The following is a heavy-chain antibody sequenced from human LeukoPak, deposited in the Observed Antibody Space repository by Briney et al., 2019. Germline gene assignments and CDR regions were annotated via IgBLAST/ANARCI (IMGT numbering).Heavy chain of an antibody. CDR1: GFTCTTYW. Sequence: GGSLRLSCAASGFTCTTYWMTWVRQAPGKGLEWVANIKQDGSATYYADSMKGRFTISRDNAKNSLYLQMNSLRADDTAVYYCATSLDTAGGPYWGQGTLVTVSS. D-gene: IGHD5-18*01. V-gene: IGHV3-7*01. J-gene: IGHJ4*02. CDR3: ATSLDTAGGPY. CDR2: IKQDGSAT.